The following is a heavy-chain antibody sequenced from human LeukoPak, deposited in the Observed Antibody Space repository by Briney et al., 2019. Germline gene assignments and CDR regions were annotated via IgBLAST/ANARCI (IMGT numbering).Heavy chain of an antibody. J-gene: IGHJ6*03. CDR2: ISSSGSTI. V-gene: IGHV3-48*03. D-gene: IGHD5-12*01. Sequence: GGSLRLSCAASGFTFSTYEMNWVRQTPGKGLEWVSYISSSGSTIYYADSVKGRFTISRDNAKNSLYLQMNSLRAEDTSIYACARRSGYAYYYYYMDVWGKGTTVTVSS. CDR3: ARRSGYAYYYYYMDV. CDR1: GFTFSTYE.